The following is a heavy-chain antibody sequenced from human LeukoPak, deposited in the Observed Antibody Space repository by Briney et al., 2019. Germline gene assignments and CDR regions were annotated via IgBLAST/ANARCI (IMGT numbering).Heavy chain of an antibody. J-gene: IGHJ6*02. CDR2: ISGSGGST. D-gene: IGHD2-15*01. Sequence: PGGSLRLSWAASGXTFSSYAVSWVRQAPGKGLEWVSAISGSGGSTYYADSVKGRFTISRDNSKNTLYLQMNSLRAEDTAVYYCAKDRRYCSGGSCTYYYYYGMDVWGQGTTVTVSS. CDR3: AKDRRYCSGGSCTYYYYYGMDV. CDR1: GXTFSSYA. V-gene: IGHV3-23*01.